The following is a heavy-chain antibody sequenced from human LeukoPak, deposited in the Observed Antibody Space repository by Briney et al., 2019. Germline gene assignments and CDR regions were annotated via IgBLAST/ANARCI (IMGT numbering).Heavy chain of an antibody. J-gene: IGHJ3*02. CDR1: GYSFTSYW. CDR2: IYPGDSDT. V-gene: IGHV5-51*01. CDR3: ASRNRDGSVAFDI. Sequence: GESLKVSCKGSGYSFTSYWIGWVRQMPGKGLEWMGIIYPGDSDTRYSPSFQGQVTISADKSISTAYLQWSSLKASDTAMYYCASRNRDGSVAFDIWGQGTMVTVSS. D-gene: IGHD3-10*01.